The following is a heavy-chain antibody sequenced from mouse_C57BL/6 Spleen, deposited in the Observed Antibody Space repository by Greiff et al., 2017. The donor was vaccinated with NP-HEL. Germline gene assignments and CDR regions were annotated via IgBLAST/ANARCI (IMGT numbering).Heavy chain of an antibody. CDR3: ARSGPIYYALRRAMDY. J-gene: IGHJ4*01. Sequence: QVQLKQPGAELVKPGASVKLSCKASGYTFTSYWMHWVKQRPGQGLEWIGMIHPNSGSTNYNEKFKSKATLTVDKSSSTAYMQLSSLTSEDSAVYYCARSGPIYYALRRAMDYWGQGTSVTVSS. CDR2: IHPNSGST. V-gene: IGHV1-64*01. D-gene: IGHD2-1*01. CDR1: GYTFTSYW.